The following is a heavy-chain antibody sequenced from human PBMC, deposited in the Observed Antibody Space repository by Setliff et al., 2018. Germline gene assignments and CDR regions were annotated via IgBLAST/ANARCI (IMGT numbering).Heavy chain of an antibody. CDR2: INPSGGST. CDR1: GYTFTSYY. CDR3: AREQLVDRGFDY. Sequence: EASVKVSCKASGYTFTSYYMHWVRQAPGQGLEWMGIINPSGGSTSYAQKFQGKVTMTRDTSTSTVYMELSSLRSEDTAVYYCAREQLVDRGFDYWGQGTLVTVSS. J-gene: IGHJ4*02. D-gene: IGHD6-6*01. V-gene: IGHV1-46*01.